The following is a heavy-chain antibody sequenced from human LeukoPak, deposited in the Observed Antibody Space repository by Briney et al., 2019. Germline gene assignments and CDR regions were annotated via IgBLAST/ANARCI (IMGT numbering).Heavy chain of an antibody. CDR3: ARDREHYDSSGYSHYFDY. Sequence: GGSLRLSCAASGFTFSSYSMNWVRQAPGKGLEWVSGINWNGGSTGYADSVKGRFTISRDNAKNSLYLQMNSLRAEDTALYYCARDREHYDSSGYSHYFDYWGQGTLVTVSS. CDR1: GFTFSSYS. CDR2: INWNGGST. J-gene: IGHJ4*02. D-gene: IGHD3-22*01. V-gene: IGHV3-20*04.